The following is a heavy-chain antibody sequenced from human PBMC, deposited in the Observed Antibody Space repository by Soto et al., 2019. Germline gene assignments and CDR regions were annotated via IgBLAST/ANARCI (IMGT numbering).Heavy chain of an antibody. CDR1: GGSISSYY. V-gene: IGHV4-59*01. D-gene: IGHD3-22*01. Sequence: SETLSLTCTVSGGSISSYYWSWIRQPPGKGLEWIGYIYYSGSTNYNPSLKSRVTISVDTSKNQFSLKLSSVTAADTAVYYCVGAPLYYDSSGYYYLRFDYWGQGTLVTVSS. CDR2: IYYSGST. CDR3: VGAPLYYDSSGYYYLRFDY. J-gene: IGHJ4*02.